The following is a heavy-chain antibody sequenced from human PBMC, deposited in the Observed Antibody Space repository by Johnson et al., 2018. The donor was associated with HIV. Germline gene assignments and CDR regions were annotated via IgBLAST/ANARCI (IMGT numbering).Heavy chain of an antibody. J-gene: IGHJ3*02. V-gene: IGHV3-30*03. CDR3: SRDIVRYATVGFGAGAFDI. CDR2: ISYGGSYK. Sequence: QVQLVESGGGVVQPGRSLRLSCAASGFTFSHYGMHWVRQAPGKGLEWVAIISYGGSYKYYADSVKGRFTISRDNSKNTLYLQMNSRRAEDTAVYYCSRDIVRYATVGFGAGAFDIWGQGTMVTVSS. D-gene: IGHD3-10*01. CDR1: GFTFSHYG.